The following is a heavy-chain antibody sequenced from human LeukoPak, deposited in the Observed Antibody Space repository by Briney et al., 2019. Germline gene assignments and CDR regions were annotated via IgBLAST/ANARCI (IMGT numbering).Heavy chain of an antibody. V-gene: IGHV4-61*02. D-gene: IGHD3-16*01. CDR3: ARNLIWGVYYFDY. Sequence: PSETLSLTCTVSGGSISSGSYYWSWIRQPARKGLEWIGRIYTSGSTNYNPSLKSRVTISVDTSKNQFSLKLSSVTAADTAVYYCARNLIWGVYYFDYWGQGTLVTVSS. CDR1: GGSISSGSYY. J-gene: IGHJ4*02. CDR2: IYTSGST.